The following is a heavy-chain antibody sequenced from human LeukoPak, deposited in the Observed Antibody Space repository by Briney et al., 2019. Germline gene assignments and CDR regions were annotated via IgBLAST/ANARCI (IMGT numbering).Heavy chain of an antibody. CDR1: GDSVSGMNGA. D-gene: IGHD6-19*01. CDR2: TYYRSKWYN. Sequence: SQTLSLTCVVSGDSVSGMNGAWNWIRQSPSRGLEWLGRTYYRSKWYNDYAESMEGRMTISQDTSKNQYSLHLNSVTPDDTAVYYCARDFGTTGWHTFDYWGQGTLVTVSS. J-gene: IGHJ4*02. V-gene: IGHV6-1*01. CDR3: ARDFGTTGWHTFDY.